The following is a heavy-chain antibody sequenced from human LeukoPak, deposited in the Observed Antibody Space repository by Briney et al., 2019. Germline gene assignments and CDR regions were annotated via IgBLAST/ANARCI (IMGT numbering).Heavy chain of an antibody. D-gene: IGHD3-22*01. J-gene: IGHJ3*02. V-gene: IGHV1-24*01. CDR3: VRGYYDSSGYYFLSAFDI. CDR1: GYTLTELS. Sequence: AASVKVSCKVSGYTLTELSMHWVRQAPGKGLEWMGGFDPEDGETIYAQKFQGRVTMTEDTSTDTAYMELSSLRSEDTAVYYCVRGYYDSSGYYFLSAFDIWGQGTMVTVSS. CDR2: FDPEDGET.